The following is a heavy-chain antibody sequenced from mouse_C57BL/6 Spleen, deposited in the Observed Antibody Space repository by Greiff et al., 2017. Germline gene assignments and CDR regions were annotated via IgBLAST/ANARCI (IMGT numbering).Heavy chain of an antibody. CDR2: INYDGSST. CDR1: GFTFSDYY. Sequence: EVQLVESEGGLVQPGSSMKLSCTASGFTFSDYYMAWVRQVPEKGLEWVANINYDGSSTYYLDSLKSRFIISRDNAKNILYLQMSSLKSEDTATYYCARVYGSSLYYFDYWGQGTTLTVSS. J-gene: IGHJ2*01. D-gene: IGHD1-1*01. V-gene: IGHV5-16*01. CDR3: ARVYGSSLYYFDY.